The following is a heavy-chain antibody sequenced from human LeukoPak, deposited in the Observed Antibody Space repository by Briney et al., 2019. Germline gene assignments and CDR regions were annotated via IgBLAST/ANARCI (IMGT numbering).Heavy chain of an antibody. CDR1: GYTFTGYY. Sequence: GASLKVSCKASGYTFTGYYMHWVRHAPGQGLGWMGWINPNSGGTNYAQKFQGRVTMTRDTSISTAYMELSRLRSDDTAVYYCARDRVVVAATPGWFDPWGQGTLVTVSS. CDR3: ARDRVVVAATPGWFDP. J-gene: IGHJ5*02. D-gene: IGHD2-15*01. V-gene: IGHV1-2*02. CDR2: INPNSGGT.